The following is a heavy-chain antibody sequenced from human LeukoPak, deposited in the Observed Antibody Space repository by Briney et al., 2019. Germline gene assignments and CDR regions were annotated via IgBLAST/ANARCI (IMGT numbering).Heavy chain of an antibody. CDR3: AREGITMLDAFDI. Sequence: GGSLRLSCAASGFTFSSYGMHWVRQAPGKGLEWVAVIWYDGSNKYYADSVKGRFTISRDNSKNTLYLQMNSLRAEDTAVYYCAREGITMLDAFDIWGQGTMVTVSS. J-gene: IGHJ3*02. V-gene: IGHV3-33*01. CDR2: IWYDGSNK. CDR1: GFTFSSYG. D-gene: IGHD3-10*02.